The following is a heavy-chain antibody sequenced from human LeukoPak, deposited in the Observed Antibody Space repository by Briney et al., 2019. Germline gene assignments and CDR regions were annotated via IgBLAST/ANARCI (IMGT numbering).Heavy chain of an antibody. D-gene: IGHD6-19*01. CDR1: GYTFTGYY. Sequence: ASAKVSCKASGYTFTGYYMHWVRQAPGQGLEWMGWINPNSGGTNYAQKFQGRVTMTRDTSISTAYMELSRLRSDDTAVYYCARQYSSGWGYYFDYWGQGTLVTVSS. CDR3: ARQYSSGWGYYFDY. CDR2: INPNSGGT. J-gene: IGHJ4*02. V-gene: IGHV1-2*02.